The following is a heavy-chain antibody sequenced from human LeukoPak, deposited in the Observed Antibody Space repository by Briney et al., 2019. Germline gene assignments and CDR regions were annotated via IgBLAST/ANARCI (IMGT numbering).Heavy chain of an antibody. CDR3: AKEAGLLYFDCLFYFDY. CDR2: FSGRGGST. Sequence: PGGSLTLSCPASAFTSTRHAMGWVRQAPGKGLEWVSAFSGRGGSTYYANSVKGRFTISRDNTKNTLYLPMNCLRAEGTAVYYCAKEAGLLYFDCLFYFDYWGQGTLVTVSS. J-gene: IGHJ4*02. CDR1: AFTSTRHA. V-gene: IGHV3-23*01. D-gene: IGHD3-9*01.